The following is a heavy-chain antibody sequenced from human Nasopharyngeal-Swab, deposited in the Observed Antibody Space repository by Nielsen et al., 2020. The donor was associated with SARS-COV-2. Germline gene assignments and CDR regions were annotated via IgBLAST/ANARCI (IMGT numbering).Heavy chain of an antibody. D-gene: IGHD1-1*01. CDR2: INPSGGT. CDR3: ARGRRERAPRYYYYGMDV. J-gene: IGHJ6*02. V-gene: IGHV4-34*01. Sequence: SETLSLTCAVYGGAFSGFYWSWIRQSPGEGLEWIGEINPSGGTDYNPSLKSRVSMSVDTSKNQVFLKLKAVTAADTGLYYCARGRRERAPRYYYYGMDVWGQGTTVSV. CDR1: GGAFSGFY.